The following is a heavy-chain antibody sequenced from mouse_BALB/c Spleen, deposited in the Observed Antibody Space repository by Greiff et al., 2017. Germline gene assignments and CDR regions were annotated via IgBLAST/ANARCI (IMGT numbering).Heavy chain of an antibody. J-gene: IGHJ2*01. D-gene: IGHD1-1*01. CDR1: GYAFTNYL. V-gene: IGHV1-54*01. Sequence: QVQLQQSGAELVRPGTSVKVSCKASGYAFTNYLLEWIKQRPGQGLEWIGVINPGSGGTNYNEKFKGKATLTADKSSSTAYMQLSSLTSDDSAVYFCTRWTYYYGSSESYFDYWGQGTTLTVSS. CDR2: INPGSGGT. CDR3: TRWTYYYGSSESYFDY.